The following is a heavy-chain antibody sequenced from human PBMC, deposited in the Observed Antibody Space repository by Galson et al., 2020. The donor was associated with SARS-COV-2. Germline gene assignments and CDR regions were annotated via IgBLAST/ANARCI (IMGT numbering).Heavy chain of an antibody. V-gene: IGHV4-31*03. D-gene: IGHD3-22*01. CDR2: IYYSGST. Sequence: SETLSLTCTVSGGSISSGGYYWSWIRQHPGKGLEWIGYIYYSGSTYYNPSLKSRVTISVDTSKNQFSLKLSSVTAADTAVYYCARGKGPKWLSNGLDAFDIWGQGTRVTVSS. J-gene: IGHJ3*02. CDR3: ARGKGPKWLSNGLDAFDI. CDR1: GGSISSGGYY.